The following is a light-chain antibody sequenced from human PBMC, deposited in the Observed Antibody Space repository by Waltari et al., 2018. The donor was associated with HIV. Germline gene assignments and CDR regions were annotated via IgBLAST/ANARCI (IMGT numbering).Light chain of an antibody. V-gene: IGKV3-20*01. Sequence: EIVLTQSPGTLSLSPGERAVLSCKTSQSVTSSYLAWYQQKPGQAPRLLIYGTSSRATGIPDRFSGSGSGTDFTLTVSRLEPADFAVYYCPQYGSSPYTFGQGTKLEI. CDR1: QSVTSSY. J-gene: IGKJ2*01. CDR2: GTS. CDR3: PQYGSSPYT.